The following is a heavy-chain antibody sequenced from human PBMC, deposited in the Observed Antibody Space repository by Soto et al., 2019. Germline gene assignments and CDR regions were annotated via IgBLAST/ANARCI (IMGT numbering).Heavy chain of an antibody. CDR1: GFTFSSYA. J-gene: IGHJ4*02. D-gene: IGHD4-17*01. Sequence: GGSLRLSCAASGFTFSSYAMSWVRQAPGKGLEWVSAISGSGGSTYYADPVKGRFTISRDNSKNTLYLQMNSLRAEDTAVYYCAKDPNYGDYSRFDYWGQGTLVTVSS. CDR3: AKDPNYGDYSRFDY. V-gene: IGHV3-23*01. CDR2: ISGSGGST.